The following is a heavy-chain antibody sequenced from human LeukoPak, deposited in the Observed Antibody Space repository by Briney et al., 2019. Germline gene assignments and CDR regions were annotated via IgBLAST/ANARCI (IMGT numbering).Heavy chain of an antibody. Sequence: PSETLSLTCTVSDDSIHTVLYYWSWVRQPAGKGLEWLGRLYGSGNINYNPSLQSRLTMSLDTSKYRFSLQLSSVTAADTAVYFCAREGGCTTGSCYYFDSWGLGTLVTVSS. CDR2: LYGSGNI. D-gene: IGHD2-8*01. CDR1: DDSIHTVLYY. V-gene: IGHV4-61*02. CDR3: AREGGCTTGSCYYFDS. J-gene: IGHJ4*02.